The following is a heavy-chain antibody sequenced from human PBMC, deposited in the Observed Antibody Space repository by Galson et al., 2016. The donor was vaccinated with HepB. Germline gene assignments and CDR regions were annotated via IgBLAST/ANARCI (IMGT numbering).Heavy chain of an antibody. CDR1: GFSLTTSGVA. D-gene: IGHD1-26*01. V-gene: IGHV2-5*02. CDR3: ARMGSGNYLFDY. J-gene: IGHJ4*02. CDR2: IYWDDDK. Sequence: LVKPTQTLTLTCTFSGFSLTTSGVAVGWIRQPPGKALEWLALIYWDDDKRYSPSLKSRLNITKDTSKNQVVLTMTNMDPVDTATYFCARMGSGNYLFDYWGQGILVTVSS.